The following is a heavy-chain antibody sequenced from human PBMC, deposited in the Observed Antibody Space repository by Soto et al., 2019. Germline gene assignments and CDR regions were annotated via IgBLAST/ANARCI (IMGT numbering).Heavy chain of an antibody. CDR1: GGSIGGYY. CDR3: ARVVVYYDRSAYWDDRRLFFDS. J-gene: IGHJ4*02. D-gene: IGHD3-22*01. Sequence: SGTLSLTCTVSGGSIGGYYWGWIRQPPGKGLEWIGYIYYCGSSKYNPSLKSRVTISVDTSKNQFSLKLSSVTAADTAVYYCARVVVYYDRSAYWDDRRLFFDSWPQRPLAPLSS. V-gene: IGHV4-59*12. CDR2: IYYCGSS.